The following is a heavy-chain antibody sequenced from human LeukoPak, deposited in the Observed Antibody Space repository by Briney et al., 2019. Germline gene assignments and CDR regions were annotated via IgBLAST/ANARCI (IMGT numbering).Heavy chain of an antibody. D-gene: IGHD3-10*01. CDR1: GFTFSNAW. V-gene: IGHV3-15*01. CDR2: TKSKTDGGTT. Sequence: GGSLRLSCAASGFTFSNAWMSWVRQAPGKGLEWVGRTKSKTDGGTTDYAAPVKGRFTISRDDSKNTLYLQMNSLKTEDTAVYYCTTDLLWFGDLDAFDIWGQGTMVTVSS. J-gene: IGHJ3*02. CDR3: TTDLLWFGDLDAFDI.